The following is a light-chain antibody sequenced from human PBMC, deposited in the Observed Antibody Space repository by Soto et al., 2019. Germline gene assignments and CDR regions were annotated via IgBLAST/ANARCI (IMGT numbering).Light chain of an antibody. CDR1: KSVTSA. V-gene: IGKV3-15*01. Sequence: GVPQPPATLSLFQGEKATLPCRAIKSVTSALAWNRKKLGQAPSLLINGASTRATGIPARFRGSGSGTEFRLTISSLQSEDFATYYCQQYNTWHPKMAFGRGTKVEIK. CDR3: QQYNTWHPKMA. J-gene: IGKJ1*01. CDR2: GAS.